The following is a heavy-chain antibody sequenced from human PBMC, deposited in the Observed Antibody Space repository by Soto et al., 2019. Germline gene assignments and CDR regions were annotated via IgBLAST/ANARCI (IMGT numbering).Heavy chain of an antibody. CDR2: IYSGGYT. CDR1: GFTVSNNY. V-gene: IGHV3-53*01. CDR3: ATQPGGGGY. Sequence: EVQLVESGGGLIQPGGSLRLSCAVSGFTVSNNYMSWVRQAPGKGLEGVSVIYSGGYTAYGDSVKGRFTISRDNSKNTLYLQINRRGAAASSVFSWATQPGGGGYWGQGTLVTVSS. D-gene: IGHD3-10*01. J-gene: IGHJ4*02.